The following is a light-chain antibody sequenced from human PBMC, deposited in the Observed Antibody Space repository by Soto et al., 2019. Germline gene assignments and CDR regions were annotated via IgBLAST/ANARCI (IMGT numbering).Light chain of an antibody. Sequence: EIVMTQSPATLSVSPGERATLSCRASQSVSSSQLAWYQQKPGQAPRLLIYDASTRATGIPARFSGSGSGTEFTLTINSLQSEDFAVYYCQQYSSWPLTFGGGTKVEIK. J-gene: IGKJ4*01. CDR3: QQYSSWPLT. CDR1: QSVSSS. V-gene: IGKV3-15*01. CDR2: DAS.